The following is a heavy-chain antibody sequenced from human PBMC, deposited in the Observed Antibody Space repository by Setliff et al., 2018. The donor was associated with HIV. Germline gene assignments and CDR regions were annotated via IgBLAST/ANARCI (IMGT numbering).Heavy chain of an antibody. D-gene: IGHD6-19*01. CDR1: GYSLTELS. Sequence: ASVKVSCKVSGYSLTELSMHWVRQAPGKGLEWMGGFDPDDGETVYAQQFQGRVTMTRDTSISTAYMELSRLRSDDTAVYYCARPQAVAGIIPYFDYWGQGTLVTVS. J-gene: IGHJ4*02. CDR3: ARPQAVAGIIPYFDY. V-gene: IGHV1-24*01. CDR2: FDPDDGET.